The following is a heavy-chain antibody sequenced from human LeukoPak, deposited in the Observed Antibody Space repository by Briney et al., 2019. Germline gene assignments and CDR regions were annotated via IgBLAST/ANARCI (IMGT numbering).Heavy chain of an antibody. CDR2: FSGSGGTT. CDR1: GFTFSSYA. Sequence: GGSLRLSCAASGFTFSSYAMNWVRQAPGRGLEWVSGFSGSGGTTYYADSVKGRFTISRDNSKNTLYLQMNSLRAEDTAVYYCAGIGYYDSSGYYYSYPYYFDYWGQGTLVTVSS. CDR3: AGIGYYDSSGYYYSYPYYFDY. D-gene: IGHD3-22*01. V-gene: IGHV3-23*01. J-gene: IGHJ4*02.